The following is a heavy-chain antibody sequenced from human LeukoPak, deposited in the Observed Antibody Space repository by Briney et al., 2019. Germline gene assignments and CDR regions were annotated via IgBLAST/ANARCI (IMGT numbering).Heavy chain of an antibody. CDR1: GVSISSSTYY. V-gene: IGHV4-39*01. Sequence: SETLSLTCTVPGVSISSSTYYWGWIRQPPGEGLEWIGSIYSSGSTYYNSSLKSRVAISIDTSKTQGSLKMGFVAAADTAVYYCAKSDGYGLIVYWGQGPLVTVSS. CDR2: IYSSGST. D-gene: IGHD2-21*02. CDR3: AKSDGYGLIVY. J-gene: IGHJ4*01.